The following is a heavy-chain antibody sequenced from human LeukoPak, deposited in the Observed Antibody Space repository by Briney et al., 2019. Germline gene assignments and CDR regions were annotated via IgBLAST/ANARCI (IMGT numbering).Heavy chain of an antibody. D-gene: IGHD5-18*01. CDR1: GGSISTYY. CDR3: ARGYSNFDS. CDR2: IYYSGST. Sequence: SETPSLTCTVSGGSISTYYWTWIRQPPGKGLEWIGYIYYSGSTNYNPSLKSRVTISVDTSKNQFSLKLNSVTAADTAVYYCARGYSNFDSWGQGTLVTVSS. J-gene: IGHJ4*02. V-gene: IGHV4-59*01.